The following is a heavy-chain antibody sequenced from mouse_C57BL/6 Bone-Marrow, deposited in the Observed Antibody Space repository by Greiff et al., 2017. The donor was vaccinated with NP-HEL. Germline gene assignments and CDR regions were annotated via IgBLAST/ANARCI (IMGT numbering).Heavy chain of an antibody. J-gene: IGHJ3*01. CDR1: GYAFTNYL. Sequence: VQGVESGAELVRPGTSVKVSCKASGYAFTNYLIEWVKQRPGQGLEWIGVINPGSGGTNYNEKFKGKATLTADKSSSTAYMQLSSLTSEDSAVYFCARSRGQLRLRFAYWGQGTLVTVSA. V-gene: IGHV1-54*01. CDR2: INPGSGGT. CDR3: ARSRGQLRLRFAY. D-gene: IGHD3-2*02.